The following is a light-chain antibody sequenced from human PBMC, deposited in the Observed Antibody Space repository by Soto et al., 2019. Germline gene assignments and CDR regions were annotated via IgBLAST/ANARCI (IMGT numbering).Light chain of an antibody. J-gene: IGKJ1*01. CDR2: AAS. CDR3: QKYGSAPWT. V-gene: IGKV1-27*01. CDR1: QGISNY. Sequence: DIEMTQSPSSLSASVGDRVTITCRASQGISNYLAWYQQRPGKVPKLLIYAASTLQSGVPSRFSGSGSGTDLPLTISSLQPEDVATYYCQKYGSAPWTFGEGTEVEIK.